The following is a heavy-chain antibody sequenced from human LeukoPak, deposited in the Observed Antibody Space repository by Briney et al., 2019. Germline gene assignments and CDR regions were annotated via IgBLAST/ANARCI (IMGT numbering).Heavy chain of an antibody. CDR1: TLTLNNYW. Sequence: GGSLRLSCTASTLTLNNYWMSWVRQAPGKGLEWVANIKQDGSEKYHVDSVKGRFTISRDNAKNSLYLQMNSLRAEDTAVYYCAIADSSSWYNFDYWGQGTLVTVSS. D-gene: IGHD6-13*01. V-gene: IGHV3-7*05. J-gene: IGHJ4*02. CDR2: IKQDGSEK. CDR3: AIADSSSWYNFDY.